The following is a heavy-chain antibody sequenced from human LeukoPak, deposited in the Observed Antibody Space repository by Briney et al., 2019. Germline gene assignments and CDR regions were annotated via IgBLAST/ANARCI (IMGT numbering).Heavy chain of an antibody. CDR3: ARVTKGWEPYFDY. V-gene: IGHV4-39*07. Sequence: SETLSLTCTVSGGSISSSSYYWGWIRQPPGKGLEWIGSIYYSGSTYYNPSLKSRVTISVDTSKNQFSLKLSSVTAADTAVYYCARVTKGWEPYFDYWGQGTLVTVSS. J-gene: IGHJ4*02. CDR1: GGSISSSSYY. CDR2: IYYSGST. D-gene: IGHD1-26*01.